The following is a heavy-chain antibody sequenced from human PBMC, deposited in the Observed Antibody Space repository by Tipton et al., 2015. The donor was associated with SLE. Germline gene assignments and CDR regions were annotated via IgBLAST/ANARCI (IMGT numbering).Heavy chain of an antibody. Sequence: TLSLTCIVSGGSISTNYWGWIRQPPGKGLEWIGSIFHTGRTYNNLSLKSRLSISIDMSKNQFSLKLTSVTAADTAVYYCARRHYYEDSGYHSDWFDPWGQGTLVTVRS. V-gene: IGHV4-39*07. D-gene: IGHD3-22*01. CDR2: IFHTGRT. CDR3: ARRHYYEDSGYHSDWFDP. CDR1: GGSISTNY. J-gene: IGHJ5*02.